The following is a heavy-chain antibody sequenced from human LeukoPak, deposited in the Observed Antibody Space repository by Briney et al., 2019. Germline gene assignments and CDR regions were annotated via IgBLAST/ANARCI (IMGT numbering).Heavy chain of an antibody. D-gene: IGHD3-22*01. CDR2: IYYSGST. Sequence: PSETLSLTCTVSGGSISSSSYYWGWIRQPPGKGLEWIGSIYYSGSTYYNPSLKSRVTISVDTSKNQFSLKLSSVTAADTAVYYCARPDYYDSSGSAAFDIWGQGTIVTVSS. V-gene: IGHV4-39*01. CDR3: ARPDYYDSSGSAAFDI. CDR1: GGSISSSSYY. J-gene: IGHJ3*02.